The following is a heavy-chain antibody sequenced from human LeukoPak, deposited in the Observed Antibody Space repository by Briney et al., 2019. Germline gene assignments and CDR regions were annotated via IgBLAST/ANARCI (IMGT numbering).Heavy chain of an antibody. CDR3: ARGLYSSTTYYFDY. J-gene: IGHJ4*02. D-gene: IGHD6-13*01. Sequence: AGGSLRLSCAASGFTFSNYWMSWVRQVPGKGLEWEANIKKDGSEKYYVDSVKGRFTISRDNAKNSMYLQMNSLRAEDTAVYYCARGLYSSTTYYFDYWGQGTLVTVSS. CDR2: IKKDGSEK. V-gene: IGHV3-7*03. CDR1: GFTFSNYW.